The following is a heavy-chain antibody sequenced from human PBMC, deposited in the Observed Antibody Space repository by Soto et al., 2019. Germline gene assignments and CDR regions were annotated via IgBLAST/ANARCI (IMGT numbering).Heavy chain of an antibody. CDR1: GFTFSSYA. D-gene: IGHD1-26*01. V-gene: IGHV3-23*01. CDR3: GKDYRSGSDYSDYFDY. J-gene: IGHJ4*02. Sequence: GGSLRLSCEASGFTFSSYAMSWVRQAPGKGLEWVSSVSANGGLTYHADSVKGRFIISRDNSKNTLYLLMNSLRAEDTAIYYCGKDYRSGSDYSDYFDYWGQGTLVTVSS. CDR2: VSANGGLT.